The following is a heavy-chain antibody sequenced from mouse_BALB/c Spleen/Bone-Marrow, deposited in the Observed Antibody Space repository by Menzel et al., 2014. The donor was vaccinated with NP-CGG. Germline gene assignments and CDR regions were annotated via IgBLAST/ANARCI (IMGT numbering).Heavy chain of an antibody. CDR3: TRYGNSHYYAIDY. D-gene: IGHD1-1*01. CDR2: IYPSDSYI. J-gene: IGHJ4*01. CDR1: GYTFTSYW. V-gene: IGHV1-69*02. Sequence: QVQLQQSGAKLVRPGASLKLSCRASGYTFTSYWINWVKQRPGQGLEWIGNIYPSDSYINYNQRFKDKATLTVDKSSSTAYMQLSSPTSEDSAVYYCTRYGNSHYYAIDYWGQGTSVTVSS.